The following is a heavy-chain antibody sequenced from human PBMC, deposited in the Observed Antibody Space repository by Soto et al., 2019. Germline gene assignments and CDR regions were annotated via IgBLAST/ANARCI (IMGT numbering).Heavy chain of an antibody. V-gene: IGHV3-30*18. J-gene: IGHJ6*02. CDR2: ISYDVSNK. CDR1: GFTFSSYG. Sequence: GGSLRLSCAASGFTFSSYGMHWVRQAPGKGLEWVAVISYDVSNKYYADSVKGRFTISRDNSKNTLYLQMNSLRAEDTAVYYCAKDKSRVGNRGYDYYCNYGMVVWGPETRVAASS. CDR3: AKDKSRVGNRGYDYYCNYGMVV. D-gene: IGHD5-12*01.